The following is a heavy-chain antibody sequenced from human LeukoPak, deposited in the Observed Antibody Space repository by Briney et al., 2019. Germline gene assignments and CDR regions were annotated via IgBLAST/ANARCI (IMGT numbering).Heavy chain of an antibody. CDR1: GGSISSGSYY. Sequence: SETLSLTCTVSGGSISSGSYYWSWIRQPAGKGLEWIGRIYTSGRTNYNPSLKSRVTISVDTSKNQFSLKLSSVTAADTAVYYCATLRFLEWLSPGDYFDYWGQGTLVTVSS. D-gene: IGHD3-3*01. CDR3: ATLRFLEWLSPGDYFDY. V-gene: IGHV4-61*02. J-gene: IGHJ4*02. CDR2: IYTSGRT.